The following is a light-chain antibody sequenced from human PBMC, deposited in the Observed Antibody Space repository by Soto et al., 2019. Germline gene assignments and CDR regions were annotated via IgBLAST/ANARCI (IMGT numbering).Light chain of an antibody. CDR1: QGISSY. CDR2: SAS. J-gene: IGKJ5*01. CDR3: QQYNNWPPIT. V-gene: IGKV1-27*01. Sequence: DIQLTQSPSSLSASVGDRFTVTCRVSQGISSYLNWYWQKPGKVPKLLIYSASNLQSGVPSRFSGSGSGTEFTLTISSLQSEDFAVYYCQQYNNWPPITFGQGTRLEIK.